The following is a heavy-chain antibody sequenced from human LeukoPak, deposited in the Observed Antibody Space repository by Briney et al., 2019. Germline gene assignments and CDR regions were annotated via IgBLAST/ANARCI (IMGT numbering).Heavy chain of an antibody. D-gene: IGHD6-19*01. CDR1: GYSISSGYY. Sequence: SETLSLTCTVSGYSISSGYYWGWIRQPPGKGLEWIGSIYHSGSTYYNPSLKSRVTISVDTSKNQFSLKLSSVTAADTAVYYCARDTTYSSGWYVLYYMEVWGKGTTVTVSS. J-gene: IGHJ6*03. CDR3: ARDTTYSSGWYVLYYMEV. V-gene: IGHV4-38-2*02. CDR2: IYHSGST.